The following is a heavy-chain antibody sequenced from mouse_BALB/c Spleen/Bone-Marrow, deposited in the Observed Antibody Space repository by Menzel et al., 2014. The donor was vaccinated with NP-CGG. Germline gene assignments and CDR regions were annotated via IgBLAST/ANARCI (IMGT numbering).Heavy chain of an antibody. V-gene: IGHV1S81*02. D-gene: IGHD1-1*01. CDR2: INPSNGRT. CDR3: ARRTTTVVATDY. Sequence: QVQLQQSGAELVKPGASVKLSCKASGYTFTSYWMHWVKQRPGQGLEWIGEINPSNGRTNYNEKFKSKATLTVDKSSSTACMQLSSLTSEDAAVYYCARRTTTVVATDYWGQGTTRTGSS. J-gene: IGHJ2*01. CDR1: GYTFTSYW.